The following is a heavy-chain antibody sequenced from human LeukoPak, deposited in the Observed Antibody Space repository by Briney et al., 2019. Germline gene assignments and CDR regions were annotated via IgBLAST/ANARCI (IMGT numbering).Heavy chain of an antibody. Sequence: SETLSLTCTVSGGSINNYYWSWIRQPPGKGLEWIGNIYYAGSTYYNVSLNSRVTISIDTSKNQFSLKLSSVTAADTAVYYCARGRRILGYWGQGTLVTVSS. V-gene: IGHV4-59*04. D-gene: IGHD2-15*01. CDR3: ARGRRILGY. J-gene: IGHJ4*02. CDR1: GGSINNYY. CDR2: IYYAGST.